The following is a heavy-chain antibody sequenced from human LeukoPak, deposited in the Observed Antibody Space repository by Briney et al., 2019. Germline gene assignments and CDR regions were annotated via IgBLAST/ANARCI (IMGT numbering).Heavy chain of an antibody. CDR3: AKGSYSSSWYGYFDY. CDR2: ISGSGCRT. Sequence: PGGSLRLSCAASKFTFSNYVMSWVRQAPGKGLEWVSGISGSGCRTYYAESVKGRFTISRDNSKNTLYLQMNSLRAEDTAEYYCAKGSYSSSWYGYFDYWGQGTLVTVSS. CDR1: KFTFSNYV. J-gene: IGHJ4*02. D-gene: IGHD6-13*01. V-gene: IGHV3-23*01.